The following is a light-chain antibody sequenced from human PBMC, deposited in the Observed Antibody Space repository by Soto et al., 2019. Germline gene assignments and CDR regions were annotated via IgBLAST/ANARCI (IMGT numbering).Light chain of an antibody. Sequence: EVVMTQSPATMSVSPGERATLSCRASQRVVGNLAWYQQKPGQAPRVLMYGASTRATGIPARFSGNGSGTEFTLTISSLQSEDFAVYYCQQYNNWPRTFGQGTKLEIK. V-gene: IGKV3-15*01. J-gene: IGKJ2*01. CDR3: QQYNNWPRT. CDR2: GAS. CDR1: QRVVGN.